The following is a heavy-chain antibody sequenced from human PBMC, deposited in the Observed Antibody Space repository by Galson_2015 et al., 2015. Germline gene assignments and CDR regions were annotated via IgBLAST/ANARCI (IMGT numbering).Heavy chain of an antibody. Sequence: SVKVSCKASGYTFTNYFIQWVRQAPGQGLEWVGAINPSGAATFYAQKLQGRVTMTRDAPTSTVYVELSSLGSEDTAVYYCARELGGTYYFDYWGLGTLVTVSS. CDR3: ARELGGTYYFDY. CDR1: GYTFTNYF. J-gene: IGHJ4*02. V-gene: IGHV1-46*04. D-gene: IGHD3-10*01. CDR2: INPSGAAT.